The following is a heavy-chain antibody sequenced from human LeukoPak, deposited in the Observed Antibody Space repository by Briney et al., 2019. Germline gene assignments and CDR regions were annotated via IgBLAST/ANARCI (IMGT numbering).Heavy chain of an antibody. Sequence: SETLTLTCTVSGASVTNYYWAWIRQPAGKGLEWIGRMYISGSTNYNPSLKSRVTISIDKTKNQFSLMLRSVTAADTAVYYCARDYLVGAPLDSWGQGTLVTVSP. D-gene: IGHD1-26*01. CDR1: GASVTNYY. CDR3: ARDYLVGAPLDS. J-gene: IGHJ4*02. V-gene: IGHV4-4*07. CDR2: MYISGST.